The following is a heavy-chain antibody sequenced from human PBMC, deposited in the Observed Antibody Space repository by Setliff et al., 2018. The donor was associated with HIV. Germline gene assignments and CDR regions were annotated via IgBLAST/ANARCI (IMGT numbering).Heavy chain of an antibody. Sequence: SETLSLTCTVSGDSISSGDYYWSWVRQPPGKGLEWIGNIYYSGTTYYSPSLKSRVTISVNKSKNQFSLKLRSVTAADTAVYYCARAGDSRAYYSLDSWGQGTLVTVSS. J-gene: IGHJ4*02. CDR1: GDSISSGDYY. V-gene: IGHV4-30-4*08. D-gene: IGHD3-22*01. CDR2: IYYSGTT. CDR3: ARAGDSRAYYSLDS.